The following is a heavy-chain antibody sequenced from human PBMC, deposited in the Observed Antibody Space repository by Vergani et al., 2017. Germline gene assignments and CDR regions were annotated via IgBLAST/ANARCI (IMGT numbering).Heavy chain of an antibody. CDR1: GYSFTSYW. CDR2: IYPGDSDT. D-gene: IGHD6-13*01. CDR3: ARLNSRLPAAGTQMDY. J-gene: IGHJ4*02. Sequence: EVQLVQSGAEVKKPGESLKISCKGSGYSFTSYWIGWVRQMPGKGLEWMGIIYPGDSDTRYSPSFQGQVTIPADKSISTAYLQWSSLKASDTAMYYCARLNSRLPAAGTQMDYWGQGTLVTVSS. V-gene: IGHV5-51*01.